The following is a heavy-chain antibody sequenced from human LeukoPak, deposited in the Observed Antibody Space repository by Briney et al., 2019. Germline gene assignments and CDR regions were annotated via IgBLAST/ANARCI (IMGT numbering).Heavy chain of an antibody. V-gene: IGHV5-51*01. D-gene: IGHD2-2*01. Sequence: KRGESLKISCKGSGYSFTSYWIAWVRQMPGKGLEWMGIIYPGDSDTRYSPSFQGQVTISADKSISTAYLQWSSLKASDTAMYYCARLSGDIVVVPAAPPPHYEYFQHWGQGTLVTVSS. J-gene: IGHJ1*01. CDR3: ARLSGDIVVVPAAPPPHYEYFQH. CDR1: GYSFTSYW. CDR2: IYPGDSDT.